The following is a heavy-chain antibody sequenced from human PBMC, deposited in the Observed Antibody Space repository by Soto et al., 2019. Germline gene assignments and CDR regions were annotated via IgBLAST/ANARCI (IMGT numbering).Heavy chain of an antibody. Sequence: GESLKISCQGSGYSFTSYWIGWVRQMPGKGLEWMGIIYPGDSDTRYSPSFQGQVTISANKSISTTYLQWSSLKASDTAMYYGARHLRPYDYYDSSGYDAFDIWGQGTLVTVSS. D-gene: IGHD3-22*01. V-gene: IGHV5-51*01. J-gene: IGHJ3*02. CDR2: IYPGDSDT. CDR1: GYSFTSYW. CDR3: ARHLRPYDYYDSSGYDAFDI.